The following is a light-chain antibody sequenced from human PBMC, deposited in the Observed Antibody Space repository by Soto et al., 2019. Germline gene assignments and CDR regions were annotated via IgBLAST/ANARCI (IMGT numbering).Light chain of an antibody. J-gene: IGKJ3*01. Sequence: EIVMTQSPATLSVSPGDRATLSCRASQSITSNSLAWYQQKPGQAPRLLIYGASSRAIGIPDRFSGSGSGTDFTLTISSLQPEDFATYYCQQLNSYPFTFGPGTKVDIK. CDR2: GAS. V-gene: IGKV3D-15*01. CDR3: QQLNSYPFT. CDR1: QSITSN.